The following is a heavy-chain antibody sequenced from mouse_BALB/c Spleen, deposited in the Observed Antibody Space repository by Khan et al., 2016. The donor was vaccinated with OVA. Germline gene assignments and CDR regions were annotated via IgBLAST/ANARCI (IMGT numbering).Heavy chain of an antibody. CDR1: GYTFTSYW. D-gene: IGHD1-1*01. CDR3: VRGGITTGYFDY. J-gene: IGHJ2*01. Sequence: VQLKQSGTELARPGASVKLSCKASGYTFTSYWMQWVKQRPGQGLEWIGAIYPGDGNTRYTQKFKGKATLTADKSSSTAYMQLSSLASEDSAVYFCVRGGITTGYFDYWGQGTTLTVSS. V-gene: IGHV1-87*01. CDR2: IYPGDGNT.